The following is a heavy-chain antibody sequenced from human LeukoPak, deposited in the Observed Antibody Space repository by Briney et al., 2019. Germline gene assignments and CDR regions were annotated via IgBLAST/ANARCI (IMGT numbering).Heavy chain of an antibody. J-gene: IGHJ3*02. CDR2: ISSSSSTI. CDR3: ARDRSGWYEINDAFDI. D-gene: IGHD6-19*01. CDR1: GFTFSSYS. Sequence: GGSLRLSCAASGFTFSSYSMNWVRQAPGKGLEWVSYISSSSSTIYYADSVKGRFTISRDNAKNSLYLQMNSLRAEDTAVYYCARDRSGWYEINDAFDIWGQGTMVTVSS. V-gene: IGHV3-48*01.